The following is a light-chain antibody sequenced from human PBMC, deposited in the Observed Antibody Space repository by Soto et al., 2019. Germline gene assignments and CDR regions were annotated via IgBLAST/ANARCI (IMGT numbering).Light chain of an antibody. Sequence: QSVPTQPASGSGSPVQSITISCTGTSSDIGDYVSWYQQHPGKAPKVLIYDVSNRPSGVSSRFSGSKSGNTASLTISGLQAEDEADYYCSSYTNSRVAFGGGTKLTVL. J-gene: IGLJ2*01. CDR1: SSDIGDY. CDR3: SSYTNSRVA. V-gene: IGLV2-14*03. CDR2: DVS.